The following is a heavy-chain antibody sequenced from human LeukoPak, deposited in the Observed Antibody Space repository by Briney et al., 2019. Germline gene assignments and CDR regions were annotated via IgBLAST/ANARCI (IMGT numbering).Heavy chain of an antibody. CDR3: ARDPYSGSYGDYYYYYMDV. Sequence: PGGSLRLSCAASGFDFNNYNMNWVRQAPGKGLERVSSITSSGTYIYYADSVKGRFTISRDNAKNSLYLQMNSLRPEDTAVYYCARDPYSGSYGDYYYYYMDVWGKGTTVTISS. J-gene: IGHJ6*03. CDR1: GFDFNNYN. CDR2: ITSSGTYI. V-gene: IGHV3-21*01. D-gene: IGHD1-26*01.